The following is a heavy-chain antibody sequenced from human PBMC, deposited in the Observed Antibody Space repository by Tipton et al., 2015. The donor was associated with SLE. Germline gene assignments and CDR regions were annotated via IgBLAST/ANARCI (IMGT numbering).Heavy chain of an antibody. J-gene: IGHJ5*02. Sequence: TLSLTCTVSDGSISDYYWTWIRQSAGEGLEWIGRIYASGSTNYNPSLRSRVAMSVDTSKSQFSLKLNSVTAADTAVYYCARHIDCINHGCYSPWFDPWGQGTLVTVSS. CDR3: ARHIDCINHGCYSPWFDP. CDR1: DGSISDYY. D-gene: IGHD1-26*01. V-gene: IGHV4-4*07. CDR2: IYASGST.